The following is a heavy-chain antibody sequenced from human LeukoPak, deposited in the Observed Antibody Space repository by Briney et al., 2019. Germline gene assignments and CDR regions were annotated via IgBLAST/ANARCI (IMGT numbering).Heavy chain of an antibody. D-gene: IGHD1-26*01. J-gene: IGHJ5*02. CDR2: IYYSGST. CDR3: AGDSGSYQSWFDP. V-gene: IGHV4-59*01. Sequence: SETLSLTCTVSGGSISSYYWSWIRQPPGKGLEWIGYIYYSGSTNYNPSLKSRVTISVDTSKNQFSLKLSSVTAAETAVYYCAGDSGSYQSWFDPWGQGTLVTVSS. CDR1: GGSISSYY.